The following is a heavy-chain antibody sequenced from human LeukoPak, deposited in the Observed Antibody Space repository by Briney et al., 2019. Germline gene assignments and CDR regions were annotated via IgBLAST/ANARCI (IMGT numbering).Heavy chain of an antibody. V-gene: IGHV1-69*13. CDR2: IIPIFGTA. D-gene: IGHD1-7*01. Sequence: SVKVSCKASGGTFSSYAISWVRQAPGQGLEWMGGIIPIFGTANYAQKFQGRVTITADESTSTAYMELSSLRAEDTALYYCAKAKILGTGTAELDYWGQGTLVTVSS. J-gene: IGHJ4*02. CDR3: AKAKILGTGTAELDY. CDR1: GGTFSSYA.